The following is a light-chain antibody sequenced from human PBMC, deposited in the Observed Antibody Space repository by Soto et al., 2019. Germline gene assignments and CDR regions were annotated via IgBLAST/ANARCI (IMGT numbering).Light chain of an antibody. J-gene: IGKJ5*01. Sequence: EIVFTQSPATLSLSPGERATLSCRASQSVSSYLAWYQQKPGQAPRLLIYDASNRATGIPARFSGSGSGTEFTLTISSLQSEDFAVHYCQQYNNGPPITFGQGTRLEIK. CDR2: DAS. CDR1: QSVSSY. CDR3: QQYNNGPPIT. V-gene: IGKV3-11*01.